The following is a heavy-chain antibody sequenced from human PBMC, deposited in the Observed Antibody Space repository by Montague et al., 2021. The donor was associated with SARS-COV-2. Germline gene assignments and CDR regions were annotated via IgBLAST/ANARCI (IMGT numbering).Heavy chain of an antibody. Sequence: SETLSLTCTVSDGYFSSGVYEWWGWIRQPPGQGLLWIGSASYSGSTTYNPSLKNRVTVSVDTSGSPFYLRLHSVTATDTAVHYCAGYTRSGVIGNYFDPWGQGTLVTVSS. D-gene: IGHD2-21*01. CDR3: AGYTRSGVIGNYFDP. J-gene: IGHJ4*02. V-gene: IGHV4-39*01. CDR1: DGYFSSGVYE. CDR2: ASYSGST.